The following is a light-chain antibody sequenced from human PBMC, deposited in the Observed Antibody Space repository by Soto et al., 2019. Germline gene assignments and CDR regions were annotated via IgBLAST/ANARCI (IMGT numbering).Light chain of an antibody. J-gene: IGLJ2*01. V-gene: IGLV1-51*01. Sequence: QSVLTQPPSVSAAPGQKVTISCSGSSSIIGNNYVSWYQQLPGTAPKLLIYDNNKRPSGIPDRFSGSKSGTSATLGITGLQTGDEADYYCGTWDSSLSAVVFGGGTKVTVL. CDR2: DNN. CDR1: SSIIGNNY. CDR3: GTWDSSLSAVV.